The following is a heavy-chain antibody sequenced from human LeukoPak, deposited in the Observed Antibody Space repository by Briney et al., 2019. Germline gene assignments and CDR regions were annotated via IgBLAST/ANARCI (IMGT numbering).Heavy chain of an antibody. V-gene: IGHV1-18*01. D-gene: IGHD2-15*01. J-gene: IGHJ3*02. CDR3: ARDPSLGYCSGGSCFGASFDI. CDR1: GYTFTNYG. Sequence: PGASVRVSCKASGYTFTNYGISWVRQAPGQGLEWMGWISGYNGNTNYDGNTNYAQKFQGRVTMTTDASTSTAYMELRSLRSDDTAVYYCARDPSLGYCSGGSCFGASFDIWGQGTMVTVSS. CDR2: ISGYNGNTNYDGNT.